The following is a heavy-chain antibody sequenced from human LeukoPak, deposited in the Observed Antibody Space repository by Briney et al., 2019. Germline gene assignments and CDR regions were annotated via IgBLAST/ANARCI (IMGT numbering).Heavy chain of an antibody. CDR3: ARSERSYYYDSSGYYYIN. V-gene: IGHV4-31*03. CDR1: GGSISSGGYY. CDR2: IYYSGGT. J-gene: IGHJ4*02. D-gene: IGHD3-22*01. Sequence: SETLSLTCTVSGGSISSGGYYWSWIRQHPGKGLEWIGYIYYSGGTYYNPSLKSRVTISVDTSKNQFSLKLSSVTAADTAVYYCARSERSYYYDSSGYYYINWGQGTLVTVSS.